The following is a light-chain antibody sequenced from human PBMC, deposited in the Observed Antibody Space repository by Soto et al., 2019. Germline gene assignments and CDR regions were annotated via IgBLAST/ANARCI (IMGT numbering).Light chain of an antibody. CDR1: SSDIGAYNY. CDR2: DDN. J-gene: IGLJ2*01. Sequence: LTQPASVSGSPGQSITISCTGTSSDIGAYNYVSWYQQHPGKAPKLMIYDDNIRPSGVSNRFSGSKSGNTASLTISGLQAEDEADYYCTSWTTSTTMIFGGGTKVTVL. V-gene: IGLV2-14*03. CDR3: TSWTTSTTMI.